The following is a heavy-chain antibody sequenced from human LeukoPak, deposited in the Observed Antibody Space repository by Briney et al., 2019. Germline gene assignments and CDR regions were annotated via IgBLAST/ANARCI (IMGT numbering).Heavy chain of an antibody. D-gene: IGHD2-15*01. CDR2: TRDDGSKN. Sequence: GGSLTLSCAASGFNFLNYGMHWVRPAPGKGLEWVAYTRDDGSKNWYGDSVKGRFTISRDNSKSTLYLQMNSLRGEDTAVYYCADGDCRGGRCSSGAYWGQGTLVTVSS. V-gene: IGHV3-30*02. CDR3: ADGDCRGGRCSSGAY. J-gene: IGHJ4*02. CDR1: GFNFLNYG.